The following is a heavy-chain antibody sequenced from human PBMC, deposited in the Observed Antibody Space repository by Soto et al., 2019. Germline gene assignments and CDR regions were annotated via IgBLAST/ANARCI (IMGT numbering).Heavy chain of an antibody. CDR1: GGTFSSYT. V-gene: IGHV1-69*02. J-gene: IGHJ5*02. CDR3: AGSLSDRRGYHHNWFDP. D-gene: IGHD3-22*01. Sequence: QVQLVQSGAEVKKPGSSVKVSCKASGGTFSSYTISWVRQAPGQGLEWMGRIIPILGIANYAQKSQGRVAIAAGNATSSADMELSSLRSEDTAVYYCAGSLSDRRGYHHNWFDPWGQGTLVTVSS. CDR2: IIPILGIA.